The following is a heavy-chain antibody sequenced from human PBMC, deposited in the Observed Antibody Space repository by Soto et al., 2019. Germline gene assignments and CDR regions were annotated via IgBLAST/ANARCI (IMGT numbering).Heavy chain of an antibody. D-gene: IGHD6-13*01. V-gene: IGHV3-7*01. Sequence: EVQLVESGGGLVQPGGSLRLSCVDSGFTFSSYWMSWVRQARVMGLEWVGNIKQDGSEENYVDSVKGRFTISRDNAKNSMYLQMNSLRAEDTAVYYCARLAASGRGWDVWGQGTTVVVSS. J-gene: IGHJ6*02. CDR3: ARLAASGRGWDV. CDR1: GFTFSSYW. CDR2: IKQDGSEE.